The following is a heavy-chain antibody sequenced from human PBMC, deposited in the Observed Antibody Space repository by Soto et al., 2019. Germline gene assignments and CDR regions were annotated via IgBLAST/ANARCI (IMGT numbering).Heavy chain of an antibody. CDR2: ISGSGGST. D-gene: IGHD2-15*01. Sequence: XVSLRLSCAASGFTFSSYAMSWVRQAPGKGLEWVSAISGSGGSTYYADSVKGRFTISRDNSKNTLYLQMNSLRAEDTAVYYCAKTSYCSGGSCYPLEYFQHWGQGTLVTVSS. CDR1: GFTFSSYA. J-gene: IGHJ1*01. CDR3: AKTSYCSGGSCYPLEYFQH. V-gene: IGHV3-23*01.